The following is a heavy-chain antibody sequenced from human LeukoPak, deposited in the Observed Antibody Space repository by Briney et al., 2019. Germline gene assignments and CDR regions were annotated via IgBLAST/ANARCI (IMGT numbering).Heavy chain of an antibody. V-gene: IGHV3-7*01. CDR1: GFTFRSYW. CDR2: IERDGSEK. CDR3: ARDWRYCSSSSCLAMDV. Sequence: TGGSLRLSCAASGFTFRSYWMSWVRQAPGKGLEWVANIERDGSEKYYVDSVKGRFIISRDNAKNSLYLEMNSLRAEDTAAYYCARDWRYCSSSSCLAMDVWGQGTTVTVSS. J-gene: IGHJ6*02. D-gene: IGHD2-2*01.